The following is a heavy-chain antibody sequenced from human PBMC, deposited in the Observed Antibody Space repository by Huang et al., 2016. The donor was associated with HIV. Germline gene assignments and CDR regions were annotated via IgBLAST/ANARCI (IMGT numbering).Heavy chain of an antibody. D-gene: IGHD3-22*01. Sequence: QVQLQESGPGLVKPSETLSLTCPVSGGSINSYSWSWIRQPPGKGLEWIGYIHYSGLTIYNPSLKGRVTIAVDTSKNPFSLKLSSVTAADTAMYYCARNYYDNVDWYFDLWGRGTLVTVSS. CDR3: ARNYYDNVDWYFDL. CDR2: IHYSGLT. J-gene: IGHJ2*01. CDR1: GGSINSYS. V-gene: IGHV4-59*01.